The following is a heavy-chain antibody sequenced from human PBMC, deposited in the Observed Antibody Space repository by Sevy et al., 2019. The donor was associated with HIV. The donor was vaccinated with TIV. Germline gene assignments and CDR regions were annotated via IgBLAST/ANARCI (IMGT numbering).Heavy chain of an antibody. J-gene: IGHJ4*02. Sequence: GGSLRLSCAASGFTFAKYRMSWVRQAPGKGLEWVSTFSFGCGRINYADSVKGRFTISRDDSKNTLFLQMNSLRAEDTATYFCAREGCTQPHDYWGQGTLVTVSS. D-gene: IGHD2-8*01. CDR2: FSFGCGRI. CDR3: AREGCTQPHDY. V-gene: IGHV3-23*01. CDR1: GFTFAKYR.